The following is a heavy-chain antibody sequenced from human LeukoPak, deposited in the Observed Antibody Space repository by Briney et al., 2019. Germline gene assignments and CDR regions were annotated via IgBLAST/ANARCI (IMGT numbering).Heavy chain of an antibody. Sequence: GGSLRLSCAAPGFTFSNYAIHWGRQAPGKGLEWVAFILDDGSRQHYADSVKGRFTISRDNSNNTLNLQMNSMRAEDTAVYYCVKDRTGTYTLDYWGQGTLVTVSS. CDR3: VKDRTGTYTLDY. V-gene: IGHV3-30-3*01. CDR2: ILDDGSRQ. D-gene: IGHD3-10*01. J-gene: IGHJ4*02. CDR1: GFTFSNYA.